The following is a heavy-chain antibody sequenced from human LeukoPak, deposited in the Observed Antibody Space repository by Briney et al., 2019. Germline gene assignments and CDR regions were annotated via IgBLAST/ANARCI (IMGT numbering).Heavy chain of an antibody. CDR2: IYYSGST. CDR1: GGSFSSGSYY. D-gene: IGHD3-3*01. CDR3: ARAPYDFWSGPSFDY. V-gene: IGHV4-61*01. Sequence: SETLSLTCTVSGGSFSSGSYYWSWIRQPPGKGLEWIGYIYYSGSTNYNPSLKSRVTISVDTSKNQFSLKLSSVTAADTAVYYCARAPYDFWSGPSFDYWGQGTLVTVSS. J-gene: IGHJ4*02.